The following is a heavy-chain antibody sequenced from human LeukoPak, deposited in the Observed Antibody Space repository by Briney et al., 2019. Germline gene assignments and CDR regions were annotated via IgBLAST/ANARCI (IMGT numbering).Heavy chain of an antibody. Sequence: GGSLRLSCAASGFTFSRYAMHWVRQAPGKGLEWVSAISGSGASTYYADSVKGRFTISRDGSRNPLNLRISSLIVEDTAVYYCAKPRDRTATEIIRRAFDMWGQGTMVTVSS. J-gene: IGHJ3*02. V-gene: IGHV3-23*01. CDR3: AKPRDRTATEIIRRAFDM. CDR2: ISGSGAST. CDR1: GFTFSRYA. D-gene: IGHD5-24*01.